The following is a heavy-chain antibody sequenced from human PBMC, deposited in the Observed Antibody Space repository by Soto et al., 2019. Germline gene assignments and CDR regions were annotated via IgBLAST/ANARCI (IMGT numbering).Heavy chain of an antibody. D-gene: IGHD3-3*01. J-gene: IGHJ6*04. CDR2: IIPIFGTA. CDR1: GGTFSSYA. Sequence: VASVKVSCKASGGTFSSYAISWVRKAPGQGLEWMGGIIPIFGTANYAQKFQGRVTITADESTSTAYMELSSLRSEDTAVYYCARRSANHYGWGVWDKGPRGAVSS. V-gene: IGHV1-69*13. CDR3: ARRSANHYGWGV.